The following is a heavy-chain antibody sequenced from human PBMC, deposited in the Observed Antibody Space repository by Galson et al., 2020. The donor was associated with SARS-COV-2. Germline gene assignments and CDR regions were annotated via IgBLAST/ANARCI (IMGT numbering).Heavy chain of an antibody. CDR2: IYYSGST. CDR3: ARHEGDYFDY. Sequence: SETLSLTCTVSGGSISSSSYYWGWIRQPPGKGLEWIGSIYYSGSTYYNPSLKSRVTISVDTSKNQFSLKLSSVTAADTAVYYCARHEGDYFDYWGQGTLVTVSS. J-gene: IGHJ4*02. V-gene: IGHV4-39*01. CDR1: GGSISSSSYY.